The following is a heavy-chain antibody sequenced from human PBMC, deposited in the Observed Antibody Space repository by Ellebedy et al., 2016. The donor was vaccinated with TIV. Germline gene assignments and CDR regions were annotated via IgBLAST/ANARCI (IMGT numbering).Heavy chain of an antibody. Sequence: SVKVSCXASGGTFSSYAISWVRQAPGQGLEWMGGIIPIFGTANYAQKFQGRVTITADESTSTAYMELSSLRSEDTAVYYCARGGGGVVTAMPPHWYSISGAVAPWSLSPQ. CDR2: IIPIFGTA. CDR3: ARGGGGVVTAMPPHWYSIS. J-gene: IGHJ2*01. CDR1: GGTFSSYA. V-gene: IGHV1-69*13. D-gene: IGHD2-21*02.